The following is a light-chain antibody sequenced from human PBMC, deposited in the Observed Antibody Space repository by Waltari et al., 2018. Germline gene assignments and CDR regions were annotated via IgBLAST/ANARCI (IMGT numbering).Light chain of an antibody. J-gene: IGKJ1*01. Sequence: AIRMTQSPSSLSASIGDRVTISVRTSQGVITYLAWYQQKPGKSPSLLIHAASTLQSGVPSRFSGSGTGTDFTLTITCLQSEDFATYYCQQYHDYPWTFGQGTKVDI. CDR2: AAS. CDR1: QGVITY. V-gene: IGKV1-8*01. CDR3: QQYHDYPWT.